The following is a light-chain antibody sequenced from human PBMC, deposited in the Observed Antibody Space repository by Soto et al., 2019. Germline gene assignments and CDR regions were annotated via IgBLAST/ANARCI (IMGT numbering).Light chain of an antibody. V-gene: IGKV3-15*01. Sequence: EIVMTQSPATLSVSPGERATLSCRASQGISSYLAWYQQKPGQAPRLLIYDASTRAADVPARFSGGGSGTEFTLTISRLEPEDFAVYYCQHYGSSPRTFGQGTKVDI. CDR1: QGISSY. J-gene: IGKJ1*01. CDR3: QHYGSSPRT. CDR2: DAS.